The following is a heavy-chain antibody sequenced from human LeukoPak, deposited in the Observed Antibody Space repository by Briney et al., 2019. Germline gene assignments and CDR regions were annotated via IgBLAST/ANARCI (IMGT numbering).Heavy chain of an antibody. D-gene: IGHD3-10*01. CDR3: TSRGYVNYYGSGSYFDY. CDR2: FRSKANSYAT. V-gene: IGHV3-73*01. CDR1: GFTFSGSA. Sequence: PGGSLRLSCAASGFTFSGSAMHWVRQASGKGLGWVGRFRSKANSYATAYAASVKGRFTISRGDSKNTAYLQMNSLKTEDTAVYYCTSRGYVNYYGSGSYFDYWGQGTLVTVSS. J-gene: IGHJ4*02.